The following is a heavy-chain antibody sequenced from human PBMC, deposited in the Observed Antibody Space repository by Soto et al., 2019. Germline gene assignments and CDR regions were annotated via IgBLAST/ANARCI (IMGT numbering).Heavy chain of an antibody. CDR3: AKENMTGYYRSYYFDY. D-gene: IGHD3-9*01. CDR2: ISGSGGST. J-gene: IGHJ4*02. CDR1: GFTFSSYD. Sequence: GGSLRLSCAASGFTFSSYDMSWVRQAPGKGLEWVSAISGSGGSTYYADSVKGRFTISRDNSKNTLYLQMNSLRAEDTAVYYCAKENMTGYYRSYYFDYWGQGTLVTVSS. V-gene: IGHV3-23*01.